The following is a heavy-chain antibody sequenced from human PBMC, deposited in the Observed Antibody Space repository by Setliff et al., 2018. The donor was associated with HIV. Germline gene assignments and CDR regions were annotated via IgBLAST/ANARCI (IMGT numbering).Heavy chain of an antibody. CDR2: IYPGDSDT. CDR3: ARAGSFDPYYYMDV. J-gene: IGHJ6*03. V-gene: IGHV5-51*01. D-gene: IGHD3-10*01. CDR1: GSRISGHW. Sequence: PGESLKISCKGSGSRISGHWIGWVRQMPGKGLEGMGIIYPGDSDTRYSPSFQGQVTISADTSISTAYLQWSSLKASDTAMYYCARAGSFDPYYYMDVWGKGTTVTISS.